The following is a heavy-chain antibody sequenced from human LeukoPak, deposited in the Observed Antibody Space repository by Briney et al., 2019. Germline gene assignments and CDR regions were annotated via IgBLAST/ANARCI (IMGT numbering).Heavy chain of an antibody. Sequence: GGSLRLSCAASGFTFSNYGMHWVRQAPGKGLEWVAVISYDGSNKYYADSVKGRFTISRDNSKNTLYLQMNSLRAEDTAVYYCAKDLDPPDGYFDLWGRGTLVTVSS. CDR1: GFTFSNYG. V-gene: IGHV3-30*18. CDR3: AKDLDPPDGYFDL. CDR2: ISYDGSNK. J-gene: IGHJ2*01.